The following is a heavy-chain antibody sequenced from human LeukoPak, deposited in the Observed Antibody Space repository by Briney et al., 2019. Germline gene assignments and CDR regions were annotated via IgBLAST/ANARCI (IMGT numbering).Heavy chain of an antibody. J-gene: IGHJ4*02. CDR3: AIGTYYYGSGSYV. Sequence: GGSLRLSCAASGFTFGSYAMSWVRQAPGKGLEWVAVISYDGSNKYYADSVKGRFTISRDNSKNTLYLQMNSLRAEDTAVYYCAIGTYYYGSGSYVWGQGTLVTVSS. V-gene: IGHV3-30*03. CDR1: GFTFGSYA. D-gene: IGHD3-10*01. CDR2: ISYDGSNK.